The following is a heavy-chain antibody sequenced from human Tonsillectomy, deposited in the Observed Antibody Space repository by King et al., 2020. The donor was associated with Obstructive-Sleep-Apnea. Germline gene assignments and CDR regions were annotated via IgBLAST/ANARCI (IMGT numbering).Heavy chain of an antibody. V-gene: IGHV2-5*02. Sequence: ITLKESGPTLVKPTQTLTLTCTFSGVSLTTSGVCVGWMRQPPGKALEGLAFIYWDDDTRYCPSLKSRLTITKDTSKNLVFLTMTNMDPVDTATYFCAHGGPTPYWYFDLWGRGTLVTVSS. J-gene: IGHJ2*01. CDR3: AHGGPTPYWYFDL. CDR2: IYWDDDT. D-gene: IGHD3-16*01. CDR1: GVSLTTSGVC.